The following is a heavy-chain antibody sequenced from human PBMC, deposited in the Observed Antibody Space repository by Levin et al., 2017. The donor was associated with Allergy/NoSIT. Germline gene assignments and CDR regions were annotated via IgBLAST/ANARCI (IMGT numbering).Heavy chain of an antibody. CDR1: GGSISNYY. Sequence: SQTLSLTCTVSGGSISNYYWSWIRQPPGKGLEWIGYIYYSGTTNYNPSLKSRVTISVDTPKSQFSLKLTSVTAADTAIYYCARMGDTAMVDPFDYWGQGTLVTVSS. D-gene: IGHD5-18*01. CDR2: IYYSGTT. V-gene: IGHV4-59*01. CDR3: ARMGDTAMVDPFDY. J-gene: IGHJ4*02.